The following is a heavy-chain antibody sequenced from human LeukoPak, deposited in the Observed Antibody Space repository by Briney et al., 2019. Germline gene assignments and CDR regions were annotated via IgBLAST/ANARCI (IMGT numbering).Heavy chain of an antibody. CDR3: ARDRGNWNYASPFDY. J-gene: IGHJ4*02. D-gene: IGHD1-7*01. CDR1: GFTFSNAW. Sequence: GGSLRLSCAASGFTFSNAWMSWVRQAPGKGLEWVGRIKSKTDGGTTDYAAPVKGRFTISRDDSKNTLYLQMNSLKTEDTAVYYCARDRGNWNYASPFDYWGQGTLVTVSS. V-gene: IGHV3-15*01. CDR2: IKSKTDGGTT.